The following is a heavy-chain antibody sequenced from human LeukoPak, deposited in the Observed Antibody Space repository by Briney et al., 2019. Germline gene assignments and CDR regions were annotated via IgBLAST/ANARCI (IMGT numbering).Heavy chain of an antibody. CDR2: IFTSGIT. J-gene: IGHJ6*03. CDR3: ARETSGTYYNPLGYMDV. CDR1: GGPISIYY. V-gene: IGHV4-4*07. D-gene: IGHD3-10*01. Sequence: SETLSLTCTLSGGPISIYYWNCIRQPAGKGLEWIGRIFTSGITNYNPSLKSRVTMSVDTSKNQFSLNLSSVIAADTAIYYCARETSGTYYNPLGYMDVWGKGTTVTVSS.